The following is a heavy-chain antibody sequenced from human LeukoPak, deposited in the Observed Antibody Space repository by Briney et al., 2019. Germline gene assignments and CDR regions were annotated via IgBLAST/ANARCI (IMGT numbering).Heavy chain of an antibody. J-gene: IGHJ6*02. CDR2: IKQDGSEK. V-gene: IGHV3-7*04. Sequence: PGGSLRLSCAASGFTFSSYWMSWVRQAPGKGLEWVATIKQDGSEKYYVDSVKGRFTISRDNAKNSLYLQRNSLRAEDTAVYYCAREVPVVRYGMDVWGQGTTVTVPS. CDR3: AREVPVVRYGMDV. D-gene: IGHD3-10*01. CDR1: GFTFSSYW.